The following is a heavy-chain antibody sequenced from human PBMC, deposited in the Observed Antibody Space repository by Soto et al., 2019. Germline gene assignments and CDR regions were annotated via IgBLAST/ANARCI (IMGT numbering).Heavy chain of an antibody. CDR1: GFTFSNYG. J-gene: IGHJ3*01. Sequence: QVQLVESGGGVVQHGTSLRLSCVATGFTFSNYGIHWVRQAPGRGLEWVAVIWHDGSQKYLADSVRGRFTISRDNSKNTVYLQMNSLRAEDTAVYYCEGRDDPFHVWGQGTMVTVSS. CDR2: IWHDGSQK. V-gene: IGHV3-33*01. CDR3: EGRDDPFHV.